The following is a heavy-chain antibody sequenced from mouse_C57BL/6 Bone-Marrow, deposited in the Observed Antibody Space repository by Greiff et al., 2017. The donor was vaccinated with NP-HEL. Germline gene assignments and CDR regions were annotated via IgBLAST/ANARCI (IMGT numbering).Heavy chain of an antibody. J-gene: IGHJ4*01. CDR3: ARRTAQAPYYAMDY. D-gene: IGHD3-2*02. V-gene: IGHV1-39*01. Sequence: EVQLQESGPELVKPGASVKISCKASGYSFTDYNMNWVKQSNGKSLEWIGVINPNYGTTSYNQKFKGKATLTVDQSSSTAYMQLNSLTSEDSAVYYCARRTAQAPYYAMDYWGQGTSVTVSS. CDR1: GYSFTDYN. CDR2: INPNYGTT.